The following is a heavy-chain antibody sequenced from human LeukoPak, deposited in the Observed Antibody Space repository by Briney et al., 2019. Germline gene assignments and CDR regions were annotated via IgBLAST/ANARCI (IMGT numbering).Heavy chain of an antibody. CDR1: GYSISSGYY. D-gene: IGHD2-2*01. J-gene: IGHJ4*02. V-gene: IGHV4-38-2*02. CDR2: IYHSGST. CDR3: ARGGCSSTSCSTPLLPFAPHYFDY. Sequence: SETLSLTCTVSGYSISSGYYWGWIRQPPGKGLEWIGSIYHSGSTYYNPSLKSRVTISVDTSKNQFSLKLSSVTAADTAVYYCARGGCSSTSCSTPLLPFAPHYFDYWGQGTLVTVSS.